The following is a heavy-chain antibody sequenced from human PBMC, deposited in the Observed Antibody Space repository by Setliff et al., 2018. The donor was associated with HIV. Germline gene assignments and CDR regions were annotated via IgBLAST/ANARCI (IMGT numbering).Heavy chain of an antibody. CDR3: AKMHTAMDPDTFDI. V-gene: IGHV3-30*02. CDR2: IRYDGSYR. Sequence: PGGSLRLSCAVSGFTFISYGMYWVRQAPGKGLEWVAFIRYDGSYRYYVDSVKGRFTISRDNSKNTMFLQMNSLRVEGTAIYYCAKMHTAMDPDTFDIWGQGTMVTVSS. D-gene: IGHD5-18*01. J-gene: IGHJ3*02. CDR1: GFTFISYG.